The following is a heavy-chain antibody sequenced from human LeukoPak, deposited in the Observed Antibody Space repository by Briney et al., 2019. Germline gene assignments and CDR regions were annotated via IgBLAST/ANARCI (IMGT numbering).Heavy chain of an antibody. Sequence: GASVKVSCKASGYTFTGYYMHWVRQAPAQGLEWMGWINPNSGGTNYAQKFQGRVTMTRDTSITTAYMELSRLRSDDTAVYYCARDPGVAVALYFDYWGQGTLVTVSS. J-gene: IGHJ4*02. D-gene: IGHD6-19*01. CDR1: GYTFTGYY. CDR3: ARDPGVAVALYFDY. V-gene: IGHV1-2*02. CDR2: INPNSGGT.